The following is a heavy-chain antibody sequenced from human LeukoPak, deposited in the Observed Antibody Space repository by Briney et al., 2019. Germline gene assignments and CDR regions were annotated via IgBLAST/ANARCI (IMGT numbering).Heavy chain of an antibody. CDR3: AREGDPGSGYNYGNWLDP. V-gene: IGHV4-59*01. CDR1: GGSIKTNY. J-gene: IGHJ5*02. CDR2: GYYRGST. Sequence: SETLCLTCTVSGGSIKTNYWSWIRQPPGKGLEWIGYGYYRGSTNYNPSLKSRVTISVDTSKNQFSLKLNSVTTADTAVYYCAREGDPGSGYNYGNWLDPWGQGTLVTVSS. D-gene: IGHD5-12*01.